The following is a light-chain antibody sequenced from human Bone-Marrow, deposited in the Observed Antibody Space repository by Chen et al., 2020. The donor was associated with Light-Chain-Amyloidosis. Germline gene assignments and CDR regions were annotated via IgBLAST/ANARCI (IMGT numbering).Light chain of an antibody. CDR2: RDT. CDR1: DLPTKY. CDR3: QSADSSGAYEVI. Sequence: SYELTQPPSVSVSPGQTARITCSGEDLPTKYAYWYQQKPGQAPVLVIHRDTERPSGISERFSGSSSGITATLTISGVQAEDEADYHCQSADSSGAYEVIFGGGTKLTVL. J-gene: IGLJ2*01. V-gene: IGLV3-25*03.